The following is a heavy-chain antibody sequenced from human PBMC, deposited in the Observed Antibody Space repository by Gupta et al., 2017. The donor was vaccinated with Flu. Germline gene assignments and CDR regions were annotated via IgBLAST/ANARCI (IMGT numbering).Heavy chain of an antibody. J-gene: IGHJ5*02. D-gene: IGHD5-18*01. Sequence: QVQLQQWGAGLLKPSETLSLTCAVYGGSFSGYYWSWIRQPPGKGLEWIGDSTNSGSTKYNPSIKSRRTITVDTSKKQVARKRRSETAAEAAVFSVARVLLLVYSYGHWGRGLAPGGQGTMVTVCS. CDR3: ARVLLLVYSYGHWGRGLAP. V-gene: IGHV4-34*01. CDR2: STNSGST. CDR1: GGSFSGYY.